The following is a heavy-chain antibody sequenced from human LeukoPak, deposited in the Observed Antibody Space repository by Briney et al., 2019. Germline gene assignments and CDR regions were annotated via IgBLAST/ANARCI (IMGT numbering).Heavy chain of an antibody. CDR3: ARSEINDYNRY. D-gene: IGHD3-16*01. V-gene: IGHV4-38-2*02. Sequence: SETLSLTCTVSGYSIRSGYQWAWIRQPPGKGLEWIGSIYQSGSTYDNPSLKSRVTMSVDTSKNQFSLKMRPVTAADTAIYYCARSEINDYNRYWGQGILVTVSS. CDR1: GYSIRSGYQ. J-gene: IGHJ4*02. CDR2: IYQSGST.